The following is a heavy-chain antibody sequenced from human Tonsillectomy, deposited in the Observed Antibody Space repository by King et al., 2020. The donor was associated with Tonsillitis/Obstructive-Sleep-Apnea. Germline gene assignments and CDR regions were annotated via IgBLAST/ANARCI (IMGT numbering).Heavy chain of an antibody. CDR1: GFTFISYE. Sequence: QLVQSGGGLVQPGGSLRLSCAASGFTFISYEMNWVRQAPGKGLEWVSYISSSGSTIYYADSVKGRFTISRDNAKNSLYLQMNDLRAEDTAVYYCARDSLGWYFDLWGRGTLVSVSS. CDR3: ARDSLGWYFDL. CDR2: ISSSGSTI. D-gene: IGHD5-12*01. V-gene: IGHV3-48*03. J-gene: IGHJ2*01.